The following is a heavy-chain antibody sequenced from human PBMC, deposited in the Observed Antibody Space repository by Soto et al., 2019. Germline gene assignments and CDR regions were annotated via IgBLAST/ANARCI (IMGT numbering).Heavy chain of an antibody. CDR1: GGTVASSHW. D-gene: IGHD2-21*02. CDR2: VYHTGDT. J-gene: IGHJ5*02. Sequence: QVQLQESGPRLVKPSESLSLTCGVSGGTVASSHWWSWVRQSPGRGLEWIGNVYHTGDTNFNPSLQSRVTFSVDKSTHQFSLRLTSLTAADTAVYFCAREIVTAGGNNYFDPWGPGTLVTVSS. CDR3: AREIVTAGGNNYFDP. V-gene: IGHV4-4*02.